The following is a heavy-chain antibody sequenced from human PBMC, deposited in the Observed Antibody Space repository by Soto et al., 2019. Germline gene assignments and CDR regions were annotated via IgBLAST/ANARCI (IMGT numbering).Heavy chain of an antibody. V-gene: IGHV2-5*02. Sequence: SGPTLVNPTHTLTLTCTLSGFSLNGIGVRVGWIRQSPGKALEWLALIYWDDGKRYSPSLKNRLTVTKDTLKNQVVLTMTNMEPADTETCYCAHGEYSGDVWCFFDYWGQGKMVTVST. CDR1: GFSLNGIGVR. CDR3: AHGEYSGDVWCFFDY. CDR2: IYWDDGK. D-gene: IGHD3-3*01. J-gene: IGHJ4*02.